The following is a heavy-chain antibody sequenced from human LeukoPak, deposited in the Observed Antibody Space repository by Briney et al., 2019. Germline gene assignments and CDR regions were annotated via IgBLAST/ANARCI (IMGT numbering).Heavy chain of an antibody. V-gene: IGHV3-30-3*01. Sequence: GRSLRLSCAASGFTFSSYAMHWVRQAPGKGLEWVAVISYDGSNKYYADSVKGRFTISRDNSKNTLYLQMNSLRAEDTAVYYCARVFGQTGYYYGSGSYPHNTDYWGQGTLVTVSS. D-gene: IGHD3-10*01. CDR1: GFTFSSYA. CDR3: ARVFGQTGYYYGSGSYPHNTDY. J-gene: IGHJ4*02. CDR2: ISYDGSNK.